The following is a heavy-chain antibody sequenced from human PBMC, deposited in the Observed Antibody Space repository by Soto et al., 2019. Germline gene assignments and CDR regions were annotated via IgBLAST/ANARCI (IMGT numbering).Heavy chain of an antibody. CDR2: IWYDGSNK. D-gene: IGHD3-22*01. J-gene: IGHJ4*02. Sequence: PGGSLRLSCAASGFTFSSYGMHWVRQAPGKGLEWVAVIWYDGSNKYYADSVKGRFTISRDNSKNTLYLQMNSLRAEDTAVYYCARADGDYYDSSGSPVAYWGQGTLVTVSS. V-gene: IGHV3-33*01. CDR1: GFTFSSYG. CDR3: ARADGDYYDSSGSPVAY.